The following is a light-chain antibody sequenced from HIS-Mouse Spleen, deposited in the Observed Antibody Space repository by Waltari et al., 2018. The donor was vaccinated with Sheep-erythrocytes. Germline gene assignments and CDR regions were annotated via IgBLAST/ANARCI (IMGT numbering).Light chain of an antibody. V-gene: IGLV2-8*01. Sequence: QSALTPPPPASASPGQSVTISCPGTSSDVGGYNHVSWYQQHPGKAPKLMIYEVSKRPSGVPDRFSGSKSGNTASLTVSGLQAEDEADYYCSSYAGSNNWVFGGGTKLTVL. J-gene: IGLJ3*02. CDR1: SSDVGGYNH. CDR3: SSYAGSNNWV. CDR2: EVS.